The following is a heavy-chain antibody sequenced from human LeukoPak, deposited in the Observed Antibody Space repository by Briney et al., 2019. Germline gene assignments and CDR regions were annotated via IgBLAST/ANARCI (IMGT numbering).Heavy chain of an antibody. Sequence: GGSLRLSCAASGFTFSTYWMHWVRQAPGKGLDWVSFISSTSSYIYYADSVKGRFTISRDNAKNSLYLQMNSLRAEDTAVYYCASGVTIFGVVRFHYWGQGTLVTVPS. J-gene: IGHJ4*02. CDR3: ASGVTIFGVVRFHY. V-gene: IGHV3-21*01. CDR1: GFTFSTYW. D-gene: IGHD3-3*01. CDR2: ISSTSSYI.